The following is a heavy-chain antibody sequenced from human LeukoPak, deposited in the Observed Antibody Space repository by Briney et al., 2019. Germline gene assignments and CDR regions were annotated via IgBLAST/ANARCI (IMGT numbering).Heavy chain of an antibody. Sequence: EASVKVSCKASGGTFSSYAISWVRQAPGQGLEWMGGIIPIFGTANYAQKFQGRVTITADESTSTAYMELSSLRSEDTAVYYCASAVVGATDYYYYGMDVWGQGTTVTVSS. CDR2: IIPIFGTA. V-gene: IGHV1-69*13. CDR3: ASAVVGATDYYYYGMDV. D-gene: IGHD1-26*01. J-gene: IGHJ6*02. CDR1: GGTFSSYA.